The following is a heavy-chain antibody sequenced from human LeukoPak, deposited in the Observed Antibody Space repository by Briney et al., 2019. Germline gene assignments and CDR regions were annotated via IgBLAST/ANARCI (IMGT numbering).Heavy chain of an antibody. D-gene: IGHD6-19*01. J-gene: IGHJ3*02. CDR1: GFTFSSYA. CDR3: ANIAVTAFDI. CDR2: ISGSGGST. V-gene: IGHV3-23*01. Sequence: PGGSLRLSCAAPGFTFSSYAMSWVRQAPGKGLEWVSPISGSGGSTYYPDSVKGRFTTSRDNSKNTLYLQMNSLRAEDTAVYYCANIAVTAFDIWGQGTMVTVSS.